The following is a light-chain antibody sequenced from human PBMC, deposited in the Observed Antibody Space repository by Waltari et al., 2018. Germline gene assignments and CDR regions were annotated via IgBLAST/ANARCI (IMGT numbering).Light chain of an antibody. V-gene: IGKV3-15*01. CDR3: QQYNSWIT. CDR1: QSTSNN. Sequence: EILITQSPATLSVSPGERATLSCRASQSTSNNLAWYQQKPGQAPRLLTYGASTRATGIPARFSGSGSGTEFTLTISSMQSEDFAVYYCQQYNSWITFGGGTKVEIK. CDR2: GAS. J-gene: IGKJ4*01.